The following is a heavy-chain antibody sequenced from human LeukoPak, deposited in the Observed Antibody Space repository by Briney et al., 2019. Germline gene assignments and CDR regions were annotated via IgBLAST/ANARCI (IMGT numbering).Heavy chain of an antibody. CDR3: ARXQSSSGYSXXYYMDV. Sequence: SVXXXCKASGYTFTSYYMHWVRQAPGQGLEWMGWINPNSGGTNYAQKFQGRVTMTRDTSISTAYMELSRLRSDDTAVYYCARXQSSSGYSXXYYMDVWGKGTTVTVSS. CDR2: INPNSGGT. V-gene: IGHV1-2*02. J-gene: IGHJ6*03. D-gene: IGHD3-22*01. CDR1: GYTFTSYY.